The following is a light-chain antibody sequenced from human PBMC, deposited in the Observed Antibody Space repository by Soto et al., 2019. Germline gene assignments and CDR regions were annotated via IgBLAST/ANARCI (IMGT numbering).Light chain of an antibody. CDR1: HSIGTF. Sequence: DIQMTQSPSSLSASVGDSVNISCRASHSIGTFLNWYQHKPGKAPTLLMYIDSTLQTGVPSRFSGSGSGTDFTLTISSLQPEDFATYICQQSYSTPRTFGQGTKLEIK. V-gene: IGKV1-39*01. J-gene: IGKJ2*01. CDR3: QQSYSTPRT. CDR2: IDS.